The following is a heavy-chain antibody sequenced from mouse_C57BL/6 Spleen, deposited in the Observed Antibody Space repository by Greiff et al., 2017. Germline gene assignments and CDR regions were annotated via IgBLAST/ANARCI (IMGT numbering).Heavy chain of an antibody. V-gene: IGHV1-53*01. CDR2: INPSNGGT. D-gene: IGHD3-2*02. J-gene: IGHJ2*01. CDR1: GYTFTSYW. CDR3: ARSERGGTAQATLDY. Sequence: QVHVKQPGTELVKPGASVKLSCKASGYTFTSYWMHWVKQRPGQGLEWIGNINPSNGGTNYNEKFKSKATLTVDKSSSTAYMQLSSLTSEDSAVYYCARSERGGTAQATLDYWGQGTTLTVSS.